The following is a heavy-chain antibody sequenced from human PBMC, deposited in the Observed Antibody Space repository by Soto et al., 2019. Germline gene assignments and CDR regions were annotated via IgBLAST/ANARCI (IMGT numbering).Heavy chain of an antibody. CDR1: SGSFSGYY. D-gene: IGHD1-26*01. Sequence: QVQLQQWGAGLLKPSETLSLTCAVYSGSFSGYYWSWIRQSPEKGLEWIGEINHSGTTKYNPSLKSRVIISVDTSKNQFSLKLSSVTAADTAVYYCARDPGPGVRRRESKLVGAQYYFDYWGQGTLVNVSS. CDR3: ARDPGPGVRRRESKLVGAQYYFDY. J-gene: IGHJ4*02. V-gene: IGHV4-34*01. CDR2: INHSGTT.